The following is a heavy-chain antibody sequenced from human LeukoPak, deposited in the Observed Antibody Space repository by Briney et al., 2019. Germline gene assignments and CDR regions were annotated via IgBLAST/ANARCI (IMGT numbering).Heavy chain of an antibody. CDR2: ISYDGSNK. J-gene: IGHJ4*02. CDR3: ARDLVRIQSSFSFDY. V-gene: IGHV3-30-3*01. D-gene: IGHD5-18*01. CDR1: GFTFNSYA. Sequence: PGGSLRLSCAASGFTFNSYAMHWVRQAPGKGLEWVAVISYDGSNKYYADSVKGRFTISGDNSKNTLYLQMNSLRAEDTAVYYCARDLVRIQSSFSFDYWGQGTLVTVSS.